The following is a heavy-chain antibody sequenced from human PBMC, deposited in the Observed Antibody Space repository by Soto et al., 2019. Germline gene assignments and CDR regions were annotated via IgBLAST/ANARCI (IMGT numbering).Heavy chain of an antibody. V-gene: IGHV4-61*01. Sequence: SETLSLTCNVSGGSVSSSSYYWSWIRQPPGKGLEWIGYIYYRGSTNYNPSIKSRVTISLDTSKNQLSLKVSSVTAADTAVYYCARVPDPDFWCGYSTYYYDYWGQGTLVTVSS. J-gene: IGHJ4*02. CDR3: ARVPDPDFWCGYSTYYYDY. CDR1: GGSVSSSSYY. D-gene: IGHD3-3*01. CDR2: IYYRGST.